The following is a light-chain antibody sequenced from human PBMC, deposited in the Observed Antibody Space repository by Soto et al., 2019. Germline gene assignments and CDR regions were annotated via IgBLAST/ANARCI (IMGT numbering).Light chain of an antibody. Sequence: QPVLTQSSSVSASLGSSVKLTCTLSSGHSTYIIAWHQQQPGKAPRYLMKLEGSGSYNTGSGVPDRFSGSSSGADRYLTRSHRQAEDEADYYCETWDTNTRVFGGGTKRTVL. CDR1: SGHSTYI. V-gene: IGLV4-60*03. CDR3: ETWDTNTRV. J-gene: IGLJ3*02. CDR2: LEGSGSY.